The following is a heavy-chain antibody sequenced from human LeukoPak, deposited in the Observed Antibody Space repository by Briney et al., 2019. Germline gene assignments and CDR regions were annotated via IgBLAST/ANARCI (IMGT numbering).Heavy chain of an antibody. CDR2: IKQDGSEK. CDR1: GFTFSSYG. Sequence: GGSLRLSCAASGFTFSSYGMHWVRQAPGKGLEWVANIKQDGSEKYYVDSVKGRFTISRDNAKNSLYLQMNSLRAEDTAVYYCARDGGNYDMRWGFFDYWGQGTLVTVSS. CDR3: ARDGGNYDMRWGFFDY. D-gene: IGHD3-9*01. V-gene: IGHV3-7*01. J-gene: IGHJ4*02.